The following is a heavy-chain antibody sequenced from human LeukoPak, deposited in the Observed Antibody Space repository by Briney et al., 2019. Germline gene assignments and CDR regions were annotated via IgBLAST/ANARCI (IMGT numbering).Heavy chain of an antibody. Sequence: SETLSLTCAVYGGSFSGYYWSWIRQPPGKGLEWIGEINHSGSTNYNPSLKSRVTISVDTSKDQFSLKLSSVTAADTAVYYCARGRVVGATFDYWGQGTLVTVSS. CDR2: INHSGST. V-gene: IGHV4-34*01. D-gene: IGHD1-26*01. CDR1: GGSFSGYY. J-gene: IGHJ4*02. CDR3: ARGRVVGATFDY.